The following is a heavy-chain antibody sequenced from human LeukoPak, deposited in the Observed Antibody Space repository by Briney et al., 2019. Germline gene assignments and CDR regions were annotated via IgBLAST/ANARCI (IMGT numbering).Heavy chain of an antibody. V-gene: IGHV3-66*01. J-gene: IGHJ4*02. Sequence: GGSLRLSCAASGFTVSSNYMSWVRQAPGKGLEWVSVIYSGGSTYYADSVKGRFTISRDNSRNTLYLQMNSLRAEDTAAYYCARGIAGYYFDYLGQGTLVTGSS. CDR2: IYSGGST. D-gene: IGHD6-13*01. CDR3: ARGIAGYYFDY. CDR1: GFTVSSNY.